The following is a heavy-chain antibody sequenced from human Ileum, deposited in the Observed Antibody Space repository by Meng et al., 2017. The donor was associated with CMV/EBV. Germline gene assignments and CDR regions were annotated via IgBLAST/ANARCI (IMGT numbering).Heavy chain of an antibody. CDR2: IRYDGSNK. V-gene: IGHV3-30*02. CDR3: AKDVGAMIVVRTYYYYGMDV. J-gene: IGHJ6*02. Sequence: GGSLRLSCAASGFTFSSYGMHWVRQAPGKGLEWVAFIRYDGSNKYYADSVKGRFTISRDNSKNTLYLQMNSLRAEDTAVYYCAKDVGAMIVVRTYYYYGMDVWGQGTTVTVSS. D-gene: IGHD3-22*01. CDR1: GFTFSSYG.